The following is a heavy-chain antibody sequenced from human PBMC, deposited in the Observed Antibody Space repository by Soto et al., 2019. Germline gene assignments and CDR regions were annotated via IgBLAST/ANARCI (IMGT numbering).Heavy chain of an antibody. CDR3: AKAKEGYATTFYHAFDV. J-gene: IGHJ3*01. CDR2: IGVRDDNT. D-gene: IGHD2-15*01. CDR1: GLTFSTYA. V-gene: IGHV3-23*01. Sequence: EVQLLESGGGLVQPGGSLRLSCAASGLTFSTYAMNWVRQTPGKGLDGVSTIGVRDDNTYYADSVRGRFTISRDNSKDRLYLQMKSLRAEDTAVYYCAKAKEGYATTFYHAFDVWGRGTMVTVSS.